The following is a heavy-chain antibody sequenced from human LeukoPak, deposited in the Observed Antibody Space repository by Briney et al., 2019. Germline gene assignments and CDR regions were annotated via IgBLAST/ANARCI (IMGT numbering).Heavy chain of an antibody. Sequence: PGRSLSLSCPASGFTFSDSYMGWIRQAPGEGLEWLSYIRNSGSTRHYAGPVEGRFTNSRENAKYSMYLQMSSLRAEDTAVYYCGRVPGSYALNYWGQGTLVTVSS. CDR2: IRNSGSTR. CDR1: GFTFSDSY. CDR3: GRVPGSYALNY. V-gene: IGHV3-11*01. D-gene: IGHD3-10*01. J-gene: IGHJ4*02.